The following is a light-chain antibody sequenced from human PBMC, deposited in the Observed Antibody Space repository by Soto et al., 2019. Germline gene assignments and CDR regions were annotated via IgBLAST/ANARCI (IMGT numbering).Light chain of an antibody. CDR2: NND. CDR3: AGWDDSLDGVV. CDR1: SSNIGSDA. Sequence: QSVLTQPPSASGTPGQRVTISCSGSSSNIGSDAVNWYQQLPGTAPKLLIYNNDQRPSGVPDRFSGSKSGTSASLATSGLQSEDEADYYCAGWDDSLDGVVFGGGTKLTVL. J-gene: IGLJ2*01. V-gene: IGLV1-44*01.